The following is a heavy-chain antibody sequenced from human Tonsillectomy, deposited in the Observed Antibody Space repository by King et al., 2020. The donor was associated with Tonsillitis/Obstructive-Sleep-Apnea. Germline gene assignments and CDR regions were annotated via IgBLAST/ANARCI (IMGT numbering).Heavy chain of an antibody. D-gene: IGHD6-13*01. J-gene: IGHJ4*02. CDR3: AKEGPGGQQLIWVDS. CDR2: ISGSGNEK. V-gene: IGHV3-23*04. Sequence: VQLVESGGGLVQPGGSLRLSCAASGFTFRNSAMSWVRQVPGKRLEWVSAISGSGNEKYYADSERGRFSISRDNSKNTLYLQLNSLRADDTALYYCAKEGPGGQQLIWVDSWGQGTLVTVSS. CDR1: GFTFRNSA.